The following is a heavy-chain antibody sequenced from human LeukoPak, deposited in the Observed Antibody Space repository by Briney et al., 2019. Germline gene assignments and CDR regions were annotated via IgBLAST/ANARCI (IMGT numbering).Heavy chain of an antibody. CDR2: IHTSGST. Sequence: SETLSLTCTVSGGSISGYYWSWIRQPPGKGLEWIGYIHTSGSTNYNPSLKSRVTTSVDTSKTQFSLKLSSVTAADTAVYYCARQIVAPSYFDYWGQGTLVTVSS. V-gene: IGHV4-4*09. CDR3: ARQIVAPSYFDY. J-gene: IGHJ4*02. CDR1: GGSISGYY. D-gene: IGHD5-12*01.